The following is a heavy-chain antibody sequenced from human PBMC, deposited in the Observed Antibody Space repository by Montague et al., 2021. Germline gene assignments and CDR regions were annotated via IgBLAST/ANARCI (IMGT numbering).Heavy chain of an antibody. Sequence: SAISGDSVSSNDATWNWIRQSPSRGLEWLGRTYYRSKWYNEYAISVKSRITVRPDTSKNQFSLLLNSVTPEDTAVYYCARGWQKRFDPWGQGTLVTVSS. CDR3: ARGWQKRFDP. CDR2: TYYRSKWYN. J-gene: IGHJ5*02. CDR1: GDSVSSNDAT. V-gene: IGHV6-1*01. D-gene: IGHD5-24*01.